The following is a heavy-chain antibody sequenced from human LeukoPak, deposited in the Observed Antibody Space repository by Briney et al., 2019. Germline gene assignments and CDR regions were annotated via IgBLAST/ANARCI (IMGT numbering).Heavy chain of an antibody. CDR1: GGSINSSSYY. Sequence: SETLSLTCTVSGGSINSSSYYWGWIRQPPGKGLEWIGTIYFSGSTYYNPSLKSRVTISVDSSKNQFSLQLSSVTAADTAVYYCAREGGLQHHFDYWGQGTLVTVSS. CDR3: AREGGLQHHFDY. CDR2: IYFSGST. V-gene: IGHV4-39*07. J-gene: IGHJ4*02. D-gene: IGHD4-11*01.